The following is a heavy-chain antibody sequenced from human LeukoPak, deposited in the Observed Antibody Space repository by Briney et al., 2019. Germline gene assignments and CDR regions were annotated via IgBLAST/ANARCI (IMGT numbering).Heavy chain of an antibody. D-gene: IGHD6-13*01. Sequence: PSETLSLTCTVSGGSISSYYWSWIRQPPGKGLEWIGNIYYSGSTNYNPSLKSRVTISVDTSKNQFSLKLSSVTAADPAVYYCARDTAAGIWGQGTLVTVSS. CDR3: ARDTAAGI. CDR1: GGSISSYY. CDR2: IYYSGST. V-gene: IGHV4-59*01. J-gene: IGHJ4*02.